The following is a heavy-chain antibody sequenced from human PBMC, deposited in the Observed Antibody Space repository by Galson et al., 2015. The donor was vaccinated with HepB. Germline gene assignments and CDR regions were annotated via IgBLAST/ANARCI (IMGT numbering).Heavy chain of an antibody. V-gene: IGHV1-8*01. CDR2: MNPNSGNT. CDR1: GYTFTSYD. Sequence: SVKVSCKASGYTFTSYDINWVRQATGQGLEWMGWMNPNSGNTGYAQKFQGRVTMTRNTSISTAYMELSSLRSEDTAVYYCARGRYGAAISYYYYYYMDTAMEGAFDIWGQGTMVTVSS. CDR3: ARGRYGAAISYYYYYYMDTAMEGAFDI. J-gene: IGHJ3*02. D-gene: IGHD5-18*01.